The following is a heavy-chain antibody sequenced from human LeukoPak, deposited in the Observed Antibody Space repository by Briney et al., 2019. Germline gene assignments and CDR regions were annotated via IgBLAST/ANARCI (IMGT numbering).Heavy chain of an antibody. Sequence: GGSLRLSCAASGFTFSSYAMSWVRQAPGKGLEWVSTISGSGGGTYYADSVKGRFTISRDNSKNTLFLQMNSLRDEDTAVYYCAQGRTTVAYYDYWGQGTLVTVSS. V-gene: IGHV3-23*01. J-gene: IGHJ4*02. CDR2: ISGSGGGT. D-gene: IGHD4-23*01. CDR3: AQGRTTVAYYDY. CDR1: GFTFSSYA.